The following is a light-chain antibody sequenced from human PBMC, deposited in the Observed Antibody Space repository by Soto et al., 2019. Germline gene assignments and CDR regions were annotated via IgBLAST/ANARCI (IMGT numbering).Light chain of an antibody. CDR2: AAS. J-gene: IGKJ1*01. V-gene: IGKV1-12*01. Sequence: DIQVTQSPSSVAASVGERVTITCRASQGISSWLAWYQQKPGKAPKLLIYAASSLQTGVPSRFSGSGYGTEFTLTISSLQPDDVATYYCQQYSDHWTFGQGTKVDIK. CDR1: QGISSW. CDR3: QQYSDHWT.